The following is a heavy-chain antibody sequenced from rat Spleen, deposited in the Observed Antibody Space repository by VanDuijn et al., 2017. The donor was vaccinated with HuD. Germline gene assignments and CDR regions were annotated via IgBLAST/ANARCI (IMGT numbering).Heavy chain of an antibody. CDR2: ISYEGSST. D-gene: IGHD3-8*01. CDR3: ARHSSAPIYVMDA. V-gene: IGHV5-22*01. J-gene: IGHJ4*01. CDR1: GFTFSDYY. Sequence: EVQLVESGGGLVQPGRSMKLSCAASGFTFSDYYMAWVRQAPKKGLEWVASISYEGSSTYYGDSVKGRCTISRDNAKSTLYLQMNMLRSEDTATYYCARHSSAPIYVMDAWGQGASVTVSS.